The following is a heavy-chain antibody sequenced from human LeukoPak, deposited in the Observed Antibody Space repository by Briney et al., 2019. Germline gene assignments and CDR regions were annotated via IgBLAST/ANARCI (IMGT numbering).Heavy chain of an antibody. CDR1: GFTFDDYG. CDR2: INWNGGST. Sequence: GGSLRLSCAASGFTFDDYGMSWVRQAPGKGLEWVSGINWNGGSTGYADSVKGRFTISRDNAKNSLYLQTNSLRAEDTALYYCARGYGDYFTSDYWGQGTLVTVSS. D-gene: IGHD4-17*01. CDR3: ARGYGDYFTSDY. J-gene: IGHJ4*02. V-gene: IGHV3-20*04.